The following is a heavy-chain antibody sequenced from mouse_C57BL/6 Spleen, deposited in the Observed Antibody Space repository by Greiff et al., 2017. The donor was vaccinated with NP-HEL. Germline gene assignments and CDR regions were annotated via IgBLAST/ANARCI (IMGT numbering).Heavy chain of an antibody. V-gene: IGHV5-15*04. J-gene: IGHJ1*03. CDR1: GFTFSDYG. CDR2: ISNLAYSI. Sequence: EVKLVESGGGLVQPGGSLKLSCAASGFTFSDYGMAWVRQAPRKGPEWVAFISNLAYSIYYADTVTGRFTISRENAKNTLYLEMSSLRSEDTAMYYCARLDGGYFDVWGTGTTVTVSS. D-gene: IGHD2-3*01. CDR3: ARLDGGYFDV.